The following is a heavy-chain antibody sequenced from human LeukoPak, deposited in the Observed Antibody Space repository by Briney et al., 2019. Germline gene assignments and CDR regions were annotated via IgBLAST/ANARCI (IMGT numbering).Heavy chain of an antibody. CDR3: ARATSQITIFDY. V-gene: IGHV4-59*02. Sequence: SETLSLTCTVSGGSVSSYYWSWIRQPPGKGLEWIGYIYYSGSTNYNPSLKSRDTISVDTSKNQFSLKLSSVTAADTAVYYCARATSQITIFDYWGQGTLVTVSS. D-gene: IGHD3-3*01. CDR1: GGSVSSYY. J-gene: IGHJ4*02. CDR2: IYYSGST.